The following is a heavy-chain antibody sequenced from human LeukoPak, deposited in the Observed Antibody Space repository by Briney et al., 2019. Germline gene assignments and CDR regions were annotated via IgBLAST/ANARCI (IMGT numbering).Heavy chain of an antibody. CDR3: SREVLGHGY. D-gene: IGHD4/OR15-4a*01. Sequence: GASVKVSCKVSGYTFTGYFMHWVRQAPGQGLEWMGWINTDKGGANYAQKFQGRVTMTRDKSITTGYMELSRLRSDDTAVYYCSREVLGHGYWGQGTLVSVSS. CDR1: GYTFTGYF. CDR2: INTDKGGA. V-gene: IGHV1-2*02. J-gene: IGHJ4*02.